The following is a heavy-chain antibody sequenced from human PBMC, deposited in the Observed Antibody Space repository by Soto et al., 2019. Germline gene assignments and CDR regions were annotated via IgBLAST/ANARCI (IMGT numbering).Heavy chain of an antibody. CDR2: ISYSGST. D-gene: IGHD4-17*01. CDR1: GGSISSYY. J-gene: IGHJ4*02. Sequence: SETLSLTCAVSGGSISSYYWSWIRQPPGKGLEWIGYISYSGSTNYNPSLKSRVTISVDTSKNQFSLKVSSVTAADTAVYYCARQMTTLATFDYWGQGTLVTVSS. V-gene: IGHV4-59*01. CDR3: ARQMTTLATFDY.